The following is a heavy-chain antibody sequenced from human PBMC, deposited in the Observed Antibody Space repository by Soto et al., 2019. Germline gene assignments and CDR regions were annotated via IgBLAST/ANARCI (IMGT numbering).Heavy chain of an antibody. CDR3: ARHGAGPYYMDV. Sequence: SETLSLTCTVSGGSISSYYWSWIRQPPGKGLEWIGYIYYSGSTNYNPSLKSRVTISVDTSKNQFSLKLSSVTAADTAVYYCARHGAGPYYMDVRGKGTTVTVSS. J-gene: IGHJ6*03. V-gene: IGHV4-59*08. D-gene: IGHD3-10*01. CDR1: GGSISSYY. CDR2: IYYSGST.